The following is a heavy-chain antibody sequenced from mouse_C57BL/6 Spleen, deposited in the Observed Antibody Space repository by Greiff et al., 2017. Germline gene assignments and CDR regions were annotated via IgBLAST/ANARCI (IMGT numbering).Heavy chain of an antibody. CDR1: GFTFTDYY. V-gene: IGHV7-3*01. Sequence: EVKLMESGGGLVQPGGSLILSCAASGFTFTDYYMSWVRQPPGKALEWLGFIRNKANGYTTEYSASVKGRFTISRDNSQSILYLQMNALRAEDSATYYCARFFFSVFDYWGQGTTLTVSS. J-gene: IGHJ2*01. CDR3: ARFFFSVFDY. CDR2: IRNKANGYTT.